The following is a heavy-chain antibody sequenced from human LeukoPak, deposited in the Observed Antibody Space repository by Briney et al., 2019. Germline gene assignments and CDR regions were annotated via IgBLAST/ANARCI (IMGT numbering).Heavy chain of an antibody. CDR2: IYHSGST. Sequence: PSQTLSLTCTVSGGSISSGGYYWSWIRQPPGKGLEWIGYIYHSGSTYYNPSLKSRVTISVDRSKNQFSLKLSSVTAADTAVYYCAREFDSSGYEVFYFDYWGQGTLVTVSS. D-gene: IGHD3-22*01. CDR3: AREFDSSGYEVFYFDY. V-gene: IGHV4-30-2*01. CDR1: GGSISSGGYY. J-gene: IGHJ4*02.